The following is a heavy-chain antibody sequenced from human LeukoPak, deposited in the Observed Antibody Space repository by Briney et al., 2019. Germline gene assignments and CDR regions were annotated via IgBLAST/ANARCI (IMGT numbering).Heavy chain of an antibody. CDR2: ISAYNGNT. Sequence: ASVKVSCKASGYTFTSYGISWVRQAPGQGLEWMGWISAYNGNTSYAQKFQGRVTMTRDTSTSTVYMELSSLRSEDTAVYYCARDQPLTVVTPGAFDIWGQGTMVTVSS. CDR1: GYTFTSYG. D-gene: IGHD4-23*01. CDR3: ARDQPLTVVTPGAFDI. V-gene: IGHV1-18*01. J-gene: IGHJ3*02.